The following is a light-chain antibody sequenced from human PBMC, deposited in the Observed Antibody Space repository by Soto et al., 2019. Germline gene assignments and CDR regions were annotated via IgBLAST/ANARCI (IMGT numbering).Light chain of an antibody. CDR1: QRASRQY. CDR2: GVS. CDR3: QDFDSPQWT. V-gene: IGKV3-20*01. J-gene: IGKJ1*01. Sequence: VLTPAPDTPSFSPGGRATPSCRASQRASRQYLSWYQQRPDQPPRLLIYGVSMRADGIPDRFSGSGSGSEFTLTINRLEPEDFAVYYCQDFDSPQWTFGQGTKVDIK.